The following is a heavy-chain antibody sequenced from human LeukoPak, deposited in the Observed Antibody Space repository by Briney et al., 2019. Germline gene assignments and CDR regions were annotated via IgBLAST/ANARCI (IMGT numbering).Heavy chain of an antibody. Sequence: PSETLSLTCTVSGGSISSYYWSWIRQPPGKGLEWIGYIYYSGSTNYNPSLKSRVTISVDTSKNQLSLKLSSVTAADTAVYYCAREVQGGNFDYWGQGTLVTVSS. J-gene: IGHJ4*02. CDR1: GGSISSYY. CDR2: IYYSGST. CDR3: AREVQGGNFDY. V-gene: IGHV4-59*01. D-gene: IGHD2-15*01.